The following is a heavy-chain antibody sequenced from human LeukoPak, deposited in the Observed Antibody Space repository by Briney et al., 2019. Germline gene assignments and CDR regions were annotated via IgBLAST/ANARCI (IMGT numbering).Heavy chain of an antibody. CDR2: LAYSGST. V-gene: IGHV4-39*01. CDR3: ASSTSYYYDTSGYFEY. CDR1: GGFIGSSSFY. J-gene: IGHJ4*02. Sequence: PSETLSLTCTVSGGFIGSSSFYWAWIRQTPGKGLDWIGSLAYSGSTYYKSSLKSRVTLSVAAAKNQFSLNLTSVTAADTALFYCASSTSYYYDTSGYFEYWGQGILVTVSS. D-gene: IGHD3-22*01.